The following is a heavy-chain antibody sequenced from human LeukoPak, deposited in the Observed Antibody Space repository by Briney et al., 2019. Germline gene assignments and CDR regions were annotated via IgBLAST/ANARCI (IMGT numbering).Heavy chain of an antibody. V-gene: IGHV4-34*01. Sequence: SETLSLTCAVYGGSFNSHYWSWIRQPPGKGLEWIGEINQSGSTNYNPSLKSRVTISVDTSKNQFSLPLRSVTAADTAVYYCARGRMDILVRLNWFDTWGQGTLVTVSS. J-gene: IGHJ5*02. CDR1: GGSFNSHY. D-gene: IGHD2-15*01. CDR2: INQSGST. CDR3: ARGRMDILVRLNWFDT.